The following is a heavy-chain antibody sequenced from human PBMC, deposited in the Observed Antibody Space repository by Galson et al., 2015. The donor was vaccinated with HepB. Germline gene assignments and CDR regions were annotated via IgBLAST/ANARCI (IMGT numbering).Heavy chain of an antibody. J-gene: IGHJ4*02. D-gene: IGHD3-22*01. CDR2: IYYGGST. CDR3: ARASGYPRYYFDY. CDR1: GGSISSSSYY. Sequence: ETLSLTCTVSGGSISSSSYYWGWIRQPPGKGLEWIGSIYYGGSTYYNPSLKSRVTISVDTSKNQFSLRLSSVTAAGSAVYYCARASGYPRYYFDYWGQGTLVTVSS. V-gene: IGHV4-39*07.